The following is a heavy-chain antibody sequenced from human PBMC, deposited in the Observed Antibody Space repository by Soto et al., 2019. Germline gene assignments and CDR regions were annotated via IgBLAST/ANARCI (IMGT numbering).Heavy chain of an antibody. CDR1: GFTFSNYA. J-gene: IGHJ4*02. CDR2: ISSNGGST. V-gene: IGHV3-64*01. CDR3: AISIDGDCFDY. Sequence: EVQLVESAGGLVQPGGSLRLSCAASGFTFSNYAMHWVRQAPGKGLEYVSTISSNGGSTYYASSVKGRFTISRDNSKNSLYLQMGSLRAEDMAVYYCAISIDGDCFDYWGRGTLVTVYS. D-gene: IGHD2-21*02.